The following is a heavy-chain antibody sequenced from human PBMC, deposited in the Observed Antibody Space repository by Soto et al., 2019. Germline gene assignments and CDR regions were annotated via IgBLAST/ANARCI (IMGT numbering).Heavy chain of an antibody. CDR2: ISPNSGGT. CDR3: GKGRSGDVDIFY. Sequence: QVQLVQSGAEVKESGASVKVSCKASGYTFTGYYIHWVRQAPGQGLEWMGEISPNSGGTKYAQKFQGRVTMTRDTSITTVYMDLSNLSPDDTAVYYCGKGRSGDVDIFYWGQGTLVTVYS. V-gene: IGHV1-2*02. D-gene: IGHD3-3*02. CDR1: GYTFTGYY. J-gene: IGHJ4*02.